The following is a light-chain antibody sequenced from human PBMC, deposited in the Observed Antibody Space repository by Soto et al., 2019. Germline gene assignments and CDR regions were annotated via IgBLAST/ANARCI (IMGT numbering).Light chain of an antibody. Sequence: EIVLTQSPATLSLSPGERATLSCRASQSVSDNLAWYQQKPGQPPRHLIYDASNRATGIPARFSGSGSGTDFTLTISSLEPDDFAVYYCQQRTNWPPYTFGQGTKLEIK. CDR1: QSVSDN. CDR3: QQRTNWPPYT. J-gene: IGKJ2*01. CDR2: DAS. V-gene: IGKV3-11*01.